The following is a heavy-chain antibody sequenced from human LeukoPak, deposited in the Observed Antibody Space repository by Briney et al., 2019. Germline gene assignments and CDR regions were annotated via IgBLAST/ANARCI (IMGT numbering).Heavy chain of an antibody. CDR1: GFTFSSYW. CDR3: ARVQKYDYVWGSYRYPLPPDY. CDR2: IKQDGSEK. D-gene: IGHD3-16*02. J-gene: IGHJ4*02. V-gene: IGHV3-7*01. Sequence: PGGSLRLSCAASGFTFSSYWMSWVRQAPGKGLEWVANIKQDGSEKYYVDSVKGRFTISRDNAKNSLYLQMNSLRAEDTAVYYCARVQKYDYVWGSYRYPLPPDYWGQGTLVTVSS.